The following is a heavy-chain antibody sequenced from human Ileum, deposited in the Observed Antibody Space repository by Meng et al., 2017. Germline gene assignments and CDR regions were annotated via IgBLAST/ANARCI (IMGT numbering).Heavy chain of an antibody. D-gene: IGHD6-19*01. Sequence: QCQLMQAGIEVKKPGASVKVSCKPSGYTFTTFGISWVRQAPGQGLEWMGWIDPGNGNRNFAQKFQDRITLTTDTTTTTAYMELRSLRSDDTAIFYCARDRQWVFDYWGQGTLVTVSS. CDR2: IDPGNGNR. J-gene: IGHJ4*02. CDR1: GYTFTTFG. V-gene: IGHV1-18*01. CDR3: ARDRQWVFDY.